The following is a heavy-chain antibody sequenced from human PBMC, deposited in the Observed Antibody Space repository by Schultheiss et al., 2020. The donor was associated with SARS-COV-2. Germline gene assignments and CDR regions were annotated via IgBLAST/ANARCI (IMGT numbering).Heavy chain of an antibody. CDR3: ARQTDGSGSYEG. CDR1: GYTFTSYD. D-gene: IGHD3-10*01. V-gene: IGHV1-8*01. CDR2: MNPNSGNT. Sequence: ASVKVSCKASGYTFTSYDINWVRQATGQGLEWMGWMNPNSGNTGYAQKFQGRVTMTRDTSISTAYMELSRLRSDDTAVYYCARQTDGSGSYEGWGQGTLVTVSS. J-gene: IGHJ4*02.